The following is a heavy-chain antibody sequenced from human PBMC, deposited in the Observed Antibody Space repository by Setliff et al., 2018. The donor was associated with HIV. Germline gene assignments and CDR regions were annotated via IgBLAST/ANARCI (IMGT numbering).Heavy chain of an antibody. Sequence: ASVKVSCKASGYTFTSYYIHWVRQAPGQGLEWMGVIHPSGGSTSYAQSFQDRVTMTRDTSTSTVYMELSSLRSEDTAVYYCAGDYYDSSGYIFFPGLPDYWGQGTLVTVSS. D-gene: IGHD3-22*01. CDR1: GYTFTSYY. V-gene: IGHV1-46*01. J-gene: IGHJ4*02. CDR3: AGDYYDSSGYIFFPGLPDY. CDR2: IHPSGGST.